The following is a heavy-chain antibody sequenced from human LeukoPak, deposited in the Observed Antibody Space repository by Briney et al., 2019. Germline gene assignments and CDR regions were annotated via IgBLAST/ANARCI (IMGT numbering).Heavy chain of an antibody. CDR1: GFTFSNAW. Sequence: GGSLRLSCATSGFTFSNAWLSWVRQTPGKGLEWVGRIKSDGTTDYAAPVKGRFTISRDVSKATLYLQMNSLKTEDTAIYYCTTVSHFYLGGQGTLVTVSS. CDR3: TTVSHFYL. CDR2: IKSDGTT. V-gene: IGHV3-15*01. D-gene: IGHD2/OR15-2a*01. J-gene: IGHJ4*02.